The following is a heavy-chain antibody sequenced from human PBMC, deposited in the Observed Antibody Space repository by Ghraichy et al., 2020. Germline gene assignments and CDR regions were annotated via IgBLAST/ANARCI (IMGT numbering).Heavy chain of an antibody. D-gene: IGHD2-2*02. CDR2: IIPIFGTA. CDR3: AREGVGYCSSTSCYTQV. CDR1: GGTFSSYA. J-gene: IGHJ4*02. Sequence: SVKVSCKASGGTFSSYAISWVRQAPGQGLEWMGGIIPIFGTANYAQKFQGRVTITADESTSTAYMELSSLRSEDTAVYYCAREGVGYCSSTSCYTQVWGQGTLVTVSS. V-gene: IGHV1-69*13.